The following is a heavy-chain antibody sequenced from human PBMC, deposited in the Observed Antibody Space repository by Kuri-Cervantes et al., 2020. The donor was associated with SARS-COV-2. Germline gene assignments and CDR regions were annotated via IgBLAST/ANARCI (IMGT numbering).Heavy chain of an antibody. Sequence: GGSLRLSCAAYGFTFSHFGMFWVRQAPGKGLEWVAFIRYDGNYKTYADAVKGRFTISRDNSKNTLYLQMDNLRAEDRAVYYCAKDLIAAAGNDYFYMDVWGTGTTVTVSS. J-gene: IGHJ6*03. CDR2: IRYDGNYK. CDR1: GFTFSHFG. V-gene: IGHV3-30*02. D-gene: IGHD6-13*01. CDR3: AKDLIAAAGNDYFYMDV.